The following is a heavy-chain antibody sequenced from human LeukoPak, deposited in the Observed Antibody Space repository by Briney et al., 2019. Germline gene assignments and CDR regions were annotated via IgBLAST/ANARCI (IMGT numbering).Heavy chain of an antibody. CDR2: ISAYNGNT. J-gene: IGHJ4*02. CDR3: ARDRAYDFWSGYFDGDY. V-gene: IGHV1-18*01. D-gene: IGHD3-3*01. CDR1: GYTFTSYG. Sequence: GASVKVSCKASGYTFTSYGISWVRQAPGQGLEWMGWISAYNGNTNYAQKLQGRVTMTTDTSTSTAYMELRSLRSDDTAVYYCARDRAYDFWSGYFDGDYWGQGTLVTVSS.